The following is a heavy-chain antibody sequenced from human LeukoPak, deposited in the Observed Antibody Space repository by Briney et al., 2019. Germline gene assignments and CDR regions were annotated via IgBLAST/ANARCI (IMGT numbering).Heavy chain of an antibody. Sequence: PSETLSLTCTVSGGSISNYYWSWIRQPPGKGLQWIGYIYYSGSTNYNPSLKSRVTISVDTSKNRFSLKLSSVTAADTAVYYCARTSVDYYDSSVRIHDYLGRGTLVTVSS. J-gene: IGHJ4*02. CDR1: GGSISNYY. V-gene: IGHV4-59*01. CDR2: IYYSGST. D-gene: IGHD3-22*01. CDR3: ARTSVDYYDSSVRIHDY.